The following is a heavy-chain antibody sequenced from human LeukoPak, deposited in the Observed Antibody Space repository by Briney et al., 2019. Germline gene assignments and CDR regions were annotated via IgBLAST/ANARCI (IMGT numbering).Heavy chain of an antibody. CDR3: ARARYSSGVDY. J-gene: IGHJ4*02. Sequence: SETLSLTCAVSGGSISSSNWWSWVRQPPGKGLEWIGEIYHSGSTNYNPSLKCRVTISVDKSKNQFSLKLSSVTAADTAVYYCARARYSSGVDYWGQGTLVTVSS. CDR2: IYHSGST. CDR1: GGSISSSNW. D-gene: IGHD6-19*01. V-gene: IGHV4-4*02.